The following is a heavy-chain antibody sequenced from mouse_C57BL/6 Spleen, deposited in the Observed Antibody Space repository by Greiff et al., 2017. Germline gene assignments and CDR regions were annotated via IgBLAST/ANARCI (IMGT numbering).Heavy chain of an antibody. D-gene: IGHD4-1*01. CDR2: INPNNGGT. V-gene: IGHV1-22*01. Sequence: VQLKQSGPELVKPGASVKMSCKASGYTFTDYNMHWVKQSHGKSLEWIGYINPNNGGTSYNQKFKGKATLTVNKSSSTAYMELRSLTSEDSAVYYCASSNWDYYAMDYWGQGTSVTVSS. J-gene: IGHJ4*01. CDR1: GYTFTDYN. CDR3: ASSNWDYYAMDY.